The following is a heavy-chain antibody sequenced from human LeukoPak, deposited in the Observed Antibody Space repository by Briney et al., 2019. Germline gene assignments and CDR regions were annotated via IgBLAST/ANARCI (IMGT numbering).Heavy chain of an antibody. CDR3: AHLRTGTSDVFDI. D-gene: IGHD2-8*02. CDR2: TFYRSKWNN. J-gene: IGHJ3*02. Sequence: SQTLSLTCAISGDTVSSKRAAWNWIRQSPLRVLEWLGRTFYRSKWNNDYAVALKGRITIKPDTSKNQFSLQLNSVTPEDTAVYYCAHLRTGTSDVFDIWGQGTTVTVSS. CDR1: GDTVSSKRAA. V-gene: IGHV6-1*01.